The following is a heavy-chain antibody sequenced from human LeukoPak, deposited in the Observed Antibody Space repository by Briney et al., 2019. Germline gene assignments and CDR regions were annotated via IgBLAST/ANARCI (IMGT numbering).Heavy chain of an antibody. CDR3: ARGPYYDFWNPNWFDP. CDR1: GGSISSSSYY. D-gene: IGHD3-3*01. Sequence: SETLSLTCTVSGGSISSSSYYWGWIRQPPGKGLEWIGSIYYSGSTYYNPSLKSRVTISVDTSKNQFSLKLSSVTAADTAVYYCARGPYYDFWNPNWFDPWGRGTLVTVSS. J-gene: IGHJ5*02. CDR2: IYYSGST. V-gene: IGHV4-39*07.